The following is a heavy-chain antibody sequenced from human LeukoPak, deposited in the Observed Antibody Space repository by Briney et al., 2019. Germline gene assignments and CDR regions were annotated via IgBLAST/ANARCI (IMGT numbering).Heavy chain of an antibody. CDR3: ARIRDGYNDAYDI. J-gene: IGHJ3*02. V-gene: IGHV1-46*01. Sequence: ASVKVSCKASGYTFTNYYIHWVRQAPGQGLEWMGLINPGGDNTNYAQNFQGRVTMTRDTSTSTVYMELSSLRSEDTAIYYCARIRDGYNDAYDIWGQGTVVTVPS. CDR2: INPGGDNT. CDR1: GYTFTNYY. D-gene: IGHD5-24*01.